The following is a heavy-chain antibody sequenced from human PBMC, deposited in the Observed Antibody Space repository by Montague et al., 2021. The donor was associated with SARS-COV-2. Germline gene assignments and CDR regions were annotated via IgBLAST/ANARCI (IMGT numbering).Heavy chain of an antibody. J-gene: IGHJ4*02. CDR1: GFTFDAYD. CDR2: ISWNSDNI. V-gene: IGHV3-9*01. D-gene: IGHD5-24*01. Sequence: SLRLSCAASGFTFDAYDMHWVRQAPGKGLEWVSEISWNSDNIAYADSVKGRFTISRDNAKNSLYLQMNSLRTQDTALYYCARGVRDAYNRPRFYFDYWGPGTLVTVSS. CDR3: ARGVRDAYNRPRFYFDY.